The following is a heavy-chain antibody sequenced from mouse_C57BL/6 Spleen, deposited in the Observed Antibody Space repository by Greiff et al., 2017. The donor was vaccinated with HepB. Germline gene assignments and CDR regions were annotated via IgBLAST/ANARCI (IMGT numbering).Heavy chain of an antibody. CDR3: ARGTQDWFAY. CDR1: GYAFSSYW. Sequence: VHLVESGAELVKPGASVKISCKASGYAFSSYWMNWVKQRPGKGLEWIGQIYPGDGDTNYNGKFKGKATLTADKSSSTAYMQLSSLTSEDSAVYFCARGTQDWFAYWGQGTLVTVSA. D-gene: IGHD3-3*01. CDR2: IYPGDGDT. V-gene: IGHV1-80*01. J-gene: IGHJ3*01.